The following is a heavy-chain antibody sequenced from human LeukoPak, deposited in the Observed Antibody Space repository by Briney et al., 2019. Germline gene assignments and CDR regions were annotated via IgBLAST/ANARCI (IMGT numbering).Heavy chain of an antibody. Sequence: SETLSLTCAVYGGSFSGYYWSWIRQPPGKGLEWIGEINHSGSTNYNPSLKSRVTISVETSKNQFSLKLSSVTAADTAVYYCARARLRFLEWLSPFDYWGQGTLVTVSS. CDR2: INHSGST. CDR1: GGSFSGYY. J-gene: IGHJ4*02. V-gene: IGHV4-34*01. D-gene: IGHD3-3*01. CDR3: ARARLRFLEWLSPFDY.